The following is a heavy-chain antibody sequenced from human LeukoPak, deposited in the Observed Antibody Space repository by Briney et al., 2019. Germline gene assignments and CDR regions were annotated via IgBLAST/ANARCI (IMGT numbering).Heavy chain of an antibody. J-gene: IGHJ5*02. CDR3: ARDMTPTIAAESWLDP. CDR1: GFIFTGYN. CDR2: INPNSGGT. D-gene: IGHD6-13*01. V-gene: IGHV1-2*02. Sequence: ASVKVSCKTSGFIFTGYNIHWVRQAPGQGLEWMGWINPNSGGTYYTQHFQGRVSMTLDTPISTAYMELSSLRSDDTAVYYCARDMTPTIAAESWLDPWGQGTLITVSS.